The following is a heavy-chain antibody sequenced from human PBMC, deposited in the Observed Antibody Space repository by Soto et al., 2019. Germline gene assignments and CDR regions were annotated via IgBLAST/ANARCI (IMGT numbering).Heavy chain of an antibody. D-gene: IGHD3-3*01. CDR1: GFTFDDYA. Sequence: GGSLRLSCAASGFTFDDYAMHWVRQAPGKGLEWVSGISWNGGSICYADSVKGRFTISRDKSKNSLYLQMNSLRAEDTALYSCANDRSYFGVAHHAYFDYWGQGTLVTVSS. CDR2: ISWNGGSI. CDR3: ANDRSYFGVAHHAYFDY. V-gene: IGHV3-9*01. J-gene: IGHJ4*02.